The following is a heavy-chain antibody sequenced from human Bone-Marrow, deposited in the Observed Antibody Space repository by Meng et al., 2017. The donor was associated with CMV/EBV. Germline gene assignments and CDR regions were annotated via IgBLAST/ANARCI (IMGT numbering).Heavy chain of an antibody. V-gene: IGHV1-46*01. J-gene: IGHJ4*02. CDR1: GYTFTSYH. CDR2: INPSGGRT. Sequence: ASVKVSCKPSGYTFTSYHIHWVRQAPRQSLECMGRINPSGGRTSYAHNFQGRVTMSRNTSTSTVYIELTRMRSGDTAVYYCSSCRCTSGNGYIENWGQGSLVTVSS. D-gene: IGHD6-13*01. CDR3: SSCRCTSGNGYIEN.